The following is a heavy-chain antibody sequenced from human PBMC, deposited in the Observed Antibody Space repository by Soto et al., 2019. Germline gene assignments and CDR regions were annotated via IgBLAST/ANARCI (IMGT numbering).Heavy chain of an antibody. J-gene: IGHJ4*02. CDR2: INHSGST. V-gene: IGHV4-34*01. Sequence: SETLSLTCTVYGGSFSGYYGSWIRQPPGKGLEWIGEINHSGSTNYNPSLKSRVTISGDTSKNQFSLKLSSVTAADTAVYYCARGLYYYDSSGSGTYLYWGQGTLVTVSS. CDR3: ARGLYYYDSSGSGTYLY. D-gene: IGHD3-22*01. CDR1: GGSFSGYY.